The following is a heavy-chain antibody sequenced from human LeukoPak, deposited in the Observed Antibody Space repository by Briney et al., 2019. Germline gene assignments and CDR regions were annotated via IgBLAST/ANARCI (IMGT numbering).Heavy chain of an antibody. CDR1: GFTFSGST. CDR2: IRSKTDSYTT. CDR3: TRLDYGDRYYYGMDV. V-gene: IGHV3-73*01. Sequence: GGSLKLSCAASGFTFSGSTIHWVRQASGKGLEWVGHIRSKTDSYTTAYAASVKGRFTISRDDSKNTAYLQMNSLKTEDTAVYYCTRLDYGDRYYYGMDVWGQGTTVTVSS. D-gene: IGHD4-17*01. J-gene: IGHJ6*02.